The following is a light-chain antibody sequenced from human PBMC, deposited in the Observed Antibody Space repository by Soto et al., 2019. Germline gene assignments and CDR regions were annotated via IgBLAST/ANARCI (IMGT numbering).Light chain of an antibody. V-gene: IGLV2-14*01. CDR2: EVS. CDR3: SSYTSSSTPVVV. J-gene: IGLJ2*01. Sequence: QSALTQPASVSGSPGQSITISCTGTSSDVGGYNYVSWYQQHPGKAPKLMIYEVSNRPSGVSSRFSGSKSGNTASLTISGLQAEDEADYYCSSYTSSSTPVVVFGGGTKLTVL. CDR1: SSDVGGYNY.